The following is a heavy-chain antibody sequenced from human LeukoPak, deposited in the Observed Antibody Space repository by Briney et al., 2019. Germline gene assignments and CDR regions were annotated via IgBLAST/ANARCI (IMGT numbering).Heavy chain of an antibody. J-gene: IGHJ6*03. Sequence: GGSLRLSCAASGFTFSSYWMSWVRQAPGKGLEWVANIKQDGSEKYYVDSVKGRFTISRDNAKNSLYLQMNSLRAEDTAVYYCARKTVGATFLYYYYYYMDVWGKGTTVTVSS. CDR2: IKQDGSEK. D-gene: IGHD1-26*01. V-gene: IGHV3-7*01. CDR3: ARKTVGATFLYYYYYYMDV. CDR1: GFTFSSYW.